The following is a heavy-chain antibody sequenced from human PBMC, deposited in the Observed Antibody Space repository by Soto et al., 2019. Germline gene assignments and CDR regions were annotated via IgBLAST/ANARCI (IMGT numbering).Heavy chain of an antibody. V-gene: IGHV4-4*07. D-gene: IGHD6-13*01. CDR2: VSSTGST. J-gene: IGHJ5*02. CDR3: ARDVPAAGTDWFDP. CDR1: GGSISNYY. Sequence: SETLSLTCTVSGGSISNYYWSWIRQPAEKRLEWIGRVSSTGSTYYNPSLKSRVTISVDTSKNQFSLNLTSVTAADAAVYYCARDVPAAGTDWFDPWGQGTLVTVSS.